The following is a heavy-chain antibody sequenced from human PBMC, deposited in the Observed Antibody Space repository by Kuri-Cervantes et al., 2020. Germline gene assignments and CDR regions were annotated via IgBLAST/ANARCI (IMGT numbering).Heavy chain of an antibody. J-gene: IGHJ4*02. Sequence: LSLTCAASGFTFSSYSMNWVRQAPGKGLEWVSSISSSSSYIYYADSVKGRFTISRDNAKNSLYLQMNSLRAEDTAVYYCARDGTYYGSGSYFFDYWGQGTLVTVSS. D-gene: IGHD3-10*01. CDR3: ARDGTYYGSGSYFFDY. V-gene: IGHV3-21*01. CDR2: ISSSSSYI. CDR1: GFTFSSYS.